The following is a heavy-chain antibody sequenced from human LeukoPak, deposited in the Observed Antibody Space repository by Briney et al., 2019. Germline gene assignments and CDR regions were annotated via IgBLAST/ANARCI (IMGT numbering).Heavy chain of an antibody. V-gene: IGHV4-61*01. CDR1: GASVSSGSYY. J-gene: IGHJ4*02. Sequence: SETLSLTCTVSGASVSSGSYYWSWIRQRPGKGLEWIGYIYYSGSTNYNPSLKSRVTISVDTSKNQFSLKLSSVTAADTAVYYCARGSRGYSYGWGQGTLVTVSS. CDR3: ARGSRGYSYG. CDR2: IYYSGST. D-gene: IGHD5-18*01.